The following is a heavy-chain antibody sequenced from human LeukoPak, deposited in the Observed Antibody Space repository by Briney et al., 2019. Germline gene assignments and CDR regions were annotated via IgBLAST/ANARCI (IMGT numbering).Heavy chain of an antibody. CDR2: ISGSGGST. V-gene: IGHV3-23*01. J-gene: IGHJ4*02. CDR3: AKSSYYDSSGFYREYYFDY. D-gene: IGHD3-22*01. Sequence: GGSLRLSCAASRFTFSSYAMSWVRQAPGKGLEWVSSISGSGGSTYHADSVKGRFTISRDNSKNTLYLQMNSLRAEDTAVYYCAKSSYYDSSGFYREYYFDYWGRGTLVTVSS. CDR1: RFTFSSYA.